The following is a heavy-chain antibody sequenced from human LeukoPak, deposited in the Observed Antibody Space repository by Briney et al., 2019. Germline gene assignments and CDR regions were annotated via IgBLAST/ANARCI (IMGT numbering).Heavy chain of an antibody. V-gene: IGHV3-30*14. CDR1: GFTFSSYA. J-gene: IGHJ6*02. CDR3: ARVDFRGGYYDILTGYYPNHGMDV. Sequence: GGSLRLSCAASGFTFSSYAMHWVRQAPGKGLEWVAVISYDGSNKYYADSVKGRFTISRDNSKNTLYLHLNSLRAEDTAVYYCARVDFRGGYYDILTGYYPNHGMDVWGQGTTVTVSS. CDR2: ISYDGSNK. D-gene: IGHD3-9*01.